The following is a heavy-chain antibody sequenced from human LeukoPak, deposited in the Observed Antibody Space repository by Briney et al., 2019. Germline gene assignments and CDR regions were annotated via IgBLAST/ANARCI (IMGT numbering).Heavy chain of an antibody. CDR2: IIPILGIA. CDR1: GGTFSSYA. D-gene: IGHD4-23*01. V-gene: IGHV1-69*04. CDR3: ARVLNGGNGYFDY. Sequence: ASVKVSCKASGGTFSSYAISWVRQAPGQGLEWMGRIIPILGIANYAQKFQGRVTITADKSTSTAYMELSSLRSEDTAVYYCARVLNGGNGYFDYWGQGTLVTVSS. J-gene: IGHJ4*02.